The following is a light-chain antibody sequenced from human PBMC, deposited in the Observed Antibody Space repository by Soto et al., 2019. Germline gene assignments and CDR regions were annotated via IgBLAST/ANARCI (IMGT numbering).Light chain of an antibody. CDR2: GAS. CDR1: QSVSSSY. V-gene: IGKV3-20*01. J-gene: IGKJ4*01. Sequence: EIVLTQSPGTLSLSPGVRATLSCRASQSVSSSYLAWYQQKPGQAPRLLIYGASSRATGIPDRFSGSGSGTDFTLTISRLEPEDFAVYYYQQYGSSPLSFGGGTKVEIK. CDR3: QQYGSSPLS.